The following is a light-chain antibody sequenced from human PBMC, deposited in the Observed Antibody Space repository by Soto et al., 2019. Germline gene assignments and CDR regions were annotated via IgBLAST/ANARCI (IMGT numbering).Light chain of an antibody. V-gene: IGLV2-14*01. CDR1: SSDVDGYNY. CDR3: SSYTSSNFYV. Sequence: QSVLAQPASVSGSPGQSITISCTGTSSDVDGYNYVSWYQQHPGKAPKLMIYEVSNRPSGVSNRFSGSKSGNTASLTISGLQAEDEADYYCSSYTSSNFYVFGTGTKVTVL. CDR2: EVS. J-gene: IGLJ1*01.